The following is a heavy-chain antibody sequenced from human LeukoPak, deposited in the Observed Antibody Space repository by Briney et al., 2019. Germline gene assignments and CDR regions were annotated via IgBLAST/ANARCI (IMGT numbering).Heavy chain of an antibody. V-gene: IGHV4-4*09. CDR3: ARGLRYYYYYMDV. CDR2: ISASATT. D-gene: IGHD3-10*01. Sequence: SETLSLTCTVSGGSMTNYYWNWIRQPPGKGLEWMGYISASATTNYTTTLMSRVNISEDTSKNQFSLKLSSVTAADTAVYYCARGLRYYYYYMDVWGKGTTVTVSS. CDR1: GGSMTNYY. J-gene: IGHJ6*03.